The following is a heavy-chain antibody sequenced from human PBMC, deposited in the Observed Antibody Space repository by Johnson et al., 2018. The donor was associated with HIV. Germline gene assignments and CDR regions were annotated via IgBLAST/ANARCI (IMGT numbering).Heavy chain of an antibody. J-gene: IGHJ3*02. Sequence: QVQLVESGGGLVQPGRSLRLSCAASGFTFSSYAMHWVRQAPGKGLEWVAVISYDGSNKYYADSVKGRFTISRDNSKNTLYLQMNSLRAEDTAVYYCARDRSSGWYGRVDAFDIWGQ. CDR2: ISYDGSNK. V-gene: IGHV3-30*04. CDR1: GFTFSSYA. CDR3: ARDRSSGWYGRVDAFDI. D-gene: IGHD6-19*01.